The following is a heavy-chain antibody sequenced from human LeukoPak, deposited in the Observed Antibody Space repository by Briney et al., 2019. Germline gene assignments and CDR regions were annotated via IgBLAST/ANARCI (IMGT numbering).Heavy chain of an antibody. Sequence: GGSLRLSCAASGFTFSSYGMHWVRQAPGKGLEWVAVIWYDGSNKYYADSVKGRFTISRDNSKNTLYLQMNSLRAEDTAVYYCARVSYGSGSYSDYWGQGTLVTVSS. CDR2: IWYDGSNK. CDR1: GFTFSSYG. J-gene: IGHJ4*02. CDR3: ARVSYGSGSYSDY. D-gene: IGHD3-10*01. V-gene: IGHV3-33*01.